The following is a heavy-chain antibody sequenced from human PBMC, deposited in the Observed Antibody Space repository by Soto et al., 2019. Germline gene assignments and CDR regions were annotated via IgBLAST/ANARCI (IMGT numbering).Heavy chain of an antibody. Sequence: ASVKVSCKASGYTFTSYGISWVRQAPGQGLEWMGWISAYNGNTNYAQKLQGRVTMTTDTSTSTAYMELRSLRSDDTAMYYCARVGSGYDYWDFDYWGQGTLVTVSS. D-gene: IGHD5-12*01. CDR2: ISAYNGNT. CDR1: GYTFTSYG. V-gene: IGHV1-18*01. CDR3: ARVGSGYDYWDFDY. J-gene: IGHJ4*02.